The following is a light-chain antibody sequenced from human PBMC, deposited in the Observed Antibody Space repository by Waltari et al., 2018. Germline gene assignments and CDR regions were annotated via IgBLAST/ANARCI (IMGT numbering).Light chain of an antibody. CDR3: QTGGHGTWV. V-gene: IGLV4-69*01. Sequence: QLVLTQSPSASPSLGASVKLTCTLSSGHSTTVIAWFQKRPERGPRYLMKVNSDGSHNKGDEIPDRFSGSSSGAEHYLTISSLQSEDEADYYCQTGGHGTWVFGGGTKLTVL. J-gene: IGLJ3*02. CDR2: VNSDGSH. CDR1: SGHSTTV.